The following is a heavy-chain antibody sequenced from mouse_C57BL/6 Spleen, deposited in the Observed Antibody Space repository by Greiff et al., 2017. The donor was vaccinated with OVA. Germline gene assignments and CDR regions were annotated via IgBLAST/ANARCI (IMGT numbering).Heavy chain of an antibody. CDR3: ARDNYGSSYRAMDY. CDR2: INYDGSST. D-gene: IGHD1-1*01. V-gene: IGHV5-16*01. CDR1: GFTFSDYY. Sequence: EVQLVESEGGLVQPGSSMKLSCTASGFTFSDYYMAWVRQVPEKGLEWVANINYDGSSTYYLDSLKSRFIISSDNAKNILYLQMSSLKSEDTATDYCARDNYGSSYRAMDYWGPGTSVTVSS. J-gene: IGHJ4*01.